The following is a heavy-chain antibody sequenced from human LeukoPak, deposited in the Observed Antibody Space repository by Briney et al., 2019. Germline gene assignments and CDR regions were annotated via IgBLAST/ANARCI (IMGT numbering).Heavy chain of an antibody. CDR1: GFTFSNYG. V-gene: IGHV3-23*01. J-gene: IGHJ4*02. D-gene: IGHD2-2*01. Sequence: GGSLRLSCAASGFTFSNYGMSWVRQAPGRGLEWVSAISDVGADTYYADSVKGRFTISRDNSKNTLYLQMNSLRAEDTAVYYCARDRGYCSSTSCYAGYFDYWGQGTLVTVSS. CDR3: ARDRGYCSSTSCYAGYFDY. CDR2: ISDVGADT.